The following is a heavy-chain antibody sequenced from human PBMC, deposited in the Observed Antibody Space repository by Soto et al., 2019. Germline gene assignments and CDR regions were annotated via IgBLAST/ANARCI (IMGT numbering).Heavy chain of an antibody. J-gene: IGHJ4*02. CDR2: IYYSGST. CDR3: ARASAGTRGVFDY. CDR1: GGSISSFY. D-gene: IGHD1-7*01. V-gene: IGHV4-59*01. Sequence: QVQLQESGPGLVKPSETLSLTCTVSGGSISSFYWSWIRQPPRKGLEWIGYIYYSGSTNYNPSLKSRVTISVDTSKNQFSLKLSSVTAADTAVYYCARASAGTRGVFDYWGQGTLVTVSS.